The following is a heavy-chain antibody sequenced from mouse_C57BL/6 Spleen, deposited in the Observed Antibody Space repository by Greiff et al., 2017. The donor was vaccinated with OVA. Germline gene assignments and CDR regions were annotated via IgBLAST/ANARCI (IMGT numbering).Heavy chain of an antibody. CDR3: ARSGLLRVVADFDY. Sequence: VKLQQPGAELVRPGTSVKLSCKASGYTFTSYWMHWVKQRPGQGLEWIGVIDPSDSYTNYNQKFKGKATLTVDTSSSTAYMQLSSLTSEDSAVYYCARSGLLRVVADFDYWGQGTTLTVSS. CDR2: IDPSDSYT. V-gene: IGHV1-59*01. CDR1: GYTFTSYW. J-gene: IGHJ2*01. D-gene: IGHD1-1*01.